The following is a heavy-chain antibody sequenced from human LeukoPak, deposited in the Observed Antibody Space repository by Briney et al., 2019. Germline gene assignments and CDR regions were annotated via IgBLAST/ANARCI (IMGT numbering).Heavy chain of an antibody. V-gene: IGHV1-69*13. D-gene: IGHD2-2*01. CDR1: GGTFSSYA. CDR2: IIPIFGTA. Sequence: SVKVSCKASGGTFSSYAISWVRQAPGRGLEWMGGIIPIFGTANYAQKFQGRVTITADESTSTAYMELSSLRSEDTAVYYCARVLVVPAAMRAFDIWGQGTMVTVSS. CDR3: ARVLVVPAAMRAFDI. J-gene: IGHJ3*02.